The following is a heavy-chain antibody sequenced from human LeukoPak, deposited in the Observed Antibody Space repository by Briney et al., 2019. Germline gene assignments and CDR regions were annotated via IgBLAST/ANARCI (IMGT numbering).Heavy chain of an antibody. D-gene: IGHD3-22*01. CDR1: GFTFSSYA. Sequence: PGGSLRLSCAASGFTFSSYAMSWVRQAPGKGLEWVSAISGSGGSTYYADSVKGRFTISRDNSKNTLYLQMNSLRAEDTAVYYCAKPSGQFSLPIGCYYDSSGYYGGRAFDIWGQGTMVTVSS. V-gene: IGHV3-23*01. J-gene: IGHJ3*02. CDR3: AKPSGQFSLPIGCYYDSSGYYGGRAFDI. CDR2: ISGSGGST.